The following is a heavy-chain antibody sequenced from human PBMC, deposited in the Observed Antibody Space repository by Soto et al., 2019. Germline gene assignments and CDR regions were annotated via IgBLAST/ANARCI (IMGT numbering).Heavy chain of an antibody. V-gene: IGHV3-48*02. D-gene: IGHD6-19*01. CDR2: ISRSSTGI. CDR1: GFTFSLYS. J-gene: IGHJ6*02. Sequence: EVQLVESGGGLVQPGGSLRLSCAASGFTFSLYSMSWVRQAPGKGLEWVSYISRSSTGIHYAASVKGRFTISRDDATNSMLLQMTSLRDGDTAVYYCARAGTWGLDAWGQGTTVSISS. CDR3: ARAGTWGLDA.